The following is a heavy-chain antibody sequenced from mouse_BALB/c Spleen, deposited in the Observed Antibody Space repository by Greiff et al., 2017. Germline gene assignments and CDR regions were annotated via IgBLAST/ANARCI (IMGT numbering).Heavy chain of an antibody. J-gene: IGHJ4*01. CDR1: GYSITSGYY. CDR3: ATTVVDYYAMDY. CDR2: ISYDGSN. V-gene: IGHV3-6*02. Sequence: EVKLVESGPGLVKPSQSLSLTCSVTGYSITSGYYWNWIRQFPGNKLEWMGYISYDGSNNYNPSLKNRISITRDTSKNQFFLKLNSVTTEDTATYYCATTVVDYYAMDYWGQGTSVTVSS. D-gene: IGHD1-1*01.